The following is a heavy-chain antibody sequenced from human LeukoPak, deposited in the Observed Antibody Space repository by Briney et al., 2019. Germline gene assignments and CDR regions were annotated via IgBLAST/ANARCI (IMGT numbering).Heavy chain of an antibody. CDR3: ARGNREGFWAPFTD. V-gene: IGHV3-21*04. J-gene: IGHJ4*02. Sequence: PGGSLRLSCAASGFTFSSYSMNWVRQAPGKGLEWVSSISSSSSYIYYADSVKGRFTISRDNAKNSLYLQMNSLRAEDTAVYYCARGNREGFWAPFTDWGQGTLVTVSS. D-gene: IGHD3-3*01. CDR2: ISSSSSYI. CDR1: GFTFSSYS.